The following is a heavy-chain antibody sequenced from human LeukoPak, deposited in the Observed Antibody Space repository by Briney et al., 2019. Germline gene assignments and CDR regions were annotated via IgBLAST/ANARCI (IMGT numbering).Heavy chain of an antibody. J-gene: IGHJ6*02. CDR3: ARVVAGSVYNSGMDV. Sequence: PGGSLRLSCAVSEFTVSSNFMSWVRQAPGKGLEWVSVIYPGGSTYYADSVKGRFTISRDNSKNTLYLQMNSLRAEDTAVYYCARVVAGSVYNSGMDVWGQGTTVTVSS. CDR1: EFTVSSNF. V-gene: IGHV3-66*01. CDR2: IYPGGST. D-gene: IGHD6-19*01.